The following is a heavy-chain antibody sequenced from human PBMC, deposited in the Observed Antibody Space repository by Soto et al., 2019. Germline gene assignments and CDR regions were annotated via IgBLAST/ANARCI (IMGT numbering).Heavy chain of an antibody. CDR1: GYSFTSYG. J-gene: IGHJ3*02. D-gene: IGHD6-19*01. CDR2: TSAYNGNT. Sequence: ASVKVSCKASGYSFTSYGISWVRQAPGQGLEWMGWTSAYNGNTNYAQKFQGRVTMTTDTSTSTAYMELRSLRSDDTAVYYCAREGIAVAITDAFDIWGQGTMVTVSS. CDR3: AREGIAVAITDAFDI. V-gene: IGHV1-18*01.